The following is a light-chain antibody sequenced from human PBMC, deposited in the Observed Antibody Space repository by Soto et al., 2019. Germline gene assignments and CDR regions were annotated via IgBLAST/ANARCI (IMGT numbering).Light chain of an antibody. Sequence: EIVRTQSPVTLSVSPRERATLSCRAGQSVSSNLAWYQQKPGQAPRLLIYGASTRTTGIPARFTGSGSGTEFTLTISSLQFDDSAVYYCQQYNNWWTFGQGTKVEIK. CDR3: QQYNNWWT. CDR1: QSVSSN. J-gene: IGKJ1*01. V-gene: IGKV3-15*01. CDR2: GAS.